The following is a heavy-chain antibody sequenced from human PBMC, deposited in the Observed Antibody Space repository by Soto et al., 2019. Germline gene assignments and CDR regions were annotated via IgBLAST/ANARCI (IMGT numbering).Heavy chain of an antibody. V-gene: IGHV5-10-1*01. D-gene: IGHD1-7*01. CDR2: IDPSDSYT. Sequence: GESLKISCKGSGYSFTSYWISWVRQMPGKGLEWMGRIDPSDSYTNYSPSFQGHVTISADKSISTAYLQWSSLKASDTAMYYCARPAGTTVFQYYYGMDVCGQGTTLTVS. CDR3: ARPAGTTVFQYYYGMDV. CDR1: GYSFTSYW. J-gene: IGHJ6*02.